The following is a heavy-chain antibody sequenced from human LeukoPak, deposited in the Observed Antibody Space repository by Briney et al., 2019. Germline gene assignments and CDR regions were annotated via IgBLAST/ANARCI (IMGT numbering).Heavy chain of an antibody. CDR3: GRSGIVTTAVPF. V-gene: IGHV3-7*01. Sequence: WGSLRLSCAASGFSFSSYWMSWVRQAPGKGLEWVANIKEDGSEKNYVASVKGRFTISGDNAKNSLYLQMNTLRAEDTAVYYCGRSGIVTTAVPFWGQGTLVTVSS. D-gene: IGHD1-26*01. CDR2: IKEDGSEK. J-gene: IGHJ4*02. CDR1: GFSFSSYW.